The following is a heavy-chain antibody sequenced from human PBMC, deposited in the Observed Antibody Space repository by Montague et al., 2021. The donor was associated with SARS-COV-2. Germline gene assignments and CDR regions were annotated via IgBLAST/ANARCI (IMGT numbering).Heavy chain of an antibody. CDR2: IYHSGST. CDR1: GGSISSSHW. J-gene: IGHJ2*01. D-gene: IGHD3-10*01. CDR3: AREFRTYGYGGQYWYFDV. V-gene: IGHV4-4*02. Sequence: SETLSLTCAVSGGSISSSHWWSWVRQPPGKGLEWIGEIYHSGSTNYNPSLKSRATISIDKSKNQFSLKLSSVTAADTAVYYCAREFRTYGYGGQYWYFDVWGRGTMVTVSS.